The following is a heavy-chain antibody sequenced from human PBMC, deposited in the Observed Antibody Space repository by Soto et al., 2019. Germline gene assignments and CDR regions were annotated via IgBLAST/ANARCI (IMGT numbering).Heavy chain of an antibody. D-gene: IGHD1-26*01. J-gene: IGHJ4*02. Sequence: QVQLVQSGAEVRKPGASVKVSCKASGYTFNRHYIQWVRQAPGQGLEWMGMIDPSGGDTNYAKKFQGRVRLTSDTSTSTVYMELSSLRSADTAVYYCAKRRGVGLTRSSFDYWGPGTLVIVSS. V-gene: IGHV1-46*03. CDR2: IDPSGGDT. CDR1: GYTFNRHY. CDR3: AKRRGVGLTRSSFDY.